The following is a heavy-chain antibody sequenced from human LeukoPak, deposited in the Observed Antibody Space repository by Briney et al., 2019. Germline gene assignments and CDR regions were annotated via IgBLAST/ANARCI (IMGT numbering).Heavy chain of an antibody. CDR2: ISYSGANS. CDR1: GFTFSGSA. V-gene: IGHV3-23*01. CDR3: ARVSWNDKNFDY. Sequence: AGGSLRLSCAASGFTFSGSAMSWVRQAPGEGLEWVSLISYSGANSYYTDSVRGRFTISRDNSKDTLFLQMNSLRAEDTAIYYCARVSWNDKNFDYWGQGTLVTVSS. D-gene: IGHD1-1*01. J-gene: IGHJ4*02.